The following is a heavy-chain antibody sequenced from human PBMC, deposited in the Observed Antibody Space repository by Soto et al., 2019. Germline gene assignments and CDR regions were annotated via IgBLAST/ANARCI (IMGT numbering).Heavy chain of an antibody. Sequence: GGSLRLSCAASGFTFSSYAMSWVRQAPGKGLGWVSRINMDGTSTNYADSVKGRFTISRDNAKNTLYLQMNSLRVDDTAVYYCARGPRGLYHHEYWGQGALVTVSS. CDR2: INMDGTST. D-gene: IGHD2-2*01. CDR3: ARGPRGLYHHEY. CDR1: GFTFSSYA. J-gene: IGHJ4*02. V-gene: IGHV3-74*01.